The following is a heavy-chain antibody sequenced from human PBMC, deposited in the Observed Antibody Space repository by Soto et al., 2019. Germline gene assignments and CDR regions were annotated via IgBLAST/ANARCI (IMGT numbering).Heavy chain of an antibody. D-gene: IGHD3-16*01. CDR2: IYWDDDK. Sequence: QITLKESGPPLVKPTQTLTLTCTFSGFSLTTRGVGVGWIRQPPGKALECLALIYWDDDKRYSPSLQSRLSIPKDTSKNQVVLKMTNVDPVDTATYYCAHIPNYYQYDWFDPWGQGTLVSVSS. V-gene: IGHV2-5*02. J-gene: IGHJ5*02. CDR1: GFSLTTRGVG. CDR3: AHIPNYYQYDWFDP.